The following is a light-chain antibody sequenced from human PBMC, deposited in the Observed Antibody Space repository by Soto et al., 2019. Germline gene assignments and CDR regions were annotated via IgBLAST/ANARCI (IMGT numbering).Light chain of an antibody. CDR3: SSYAGSNNHV. CDR1: SSDVGGYNY. J-gene: IGLJ1*01. V-gene: IGLV2-8*01. Sequence: QSVLTQPPSASGSPGQSVTISCTGTSSDVGGYNYVSWYQQHPGKAPKLMIYEVSKRPSGVPDRFSGSKSDNTASLTVSGLQAEEEADYYCSSYAGSNNHVVGTGTKLTVL. CDR2: EVS.